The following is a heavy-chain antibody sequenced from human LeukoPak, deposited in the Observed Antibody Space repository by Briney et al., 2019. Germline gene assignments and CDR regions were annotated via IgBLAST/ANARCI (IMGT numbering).Heavy chain of an antibody. J-gene: IGHJ6*03. CDR1: GGTFSNYA. CDR3: AVGDPFNYYMDL. Sequence: SVKVSCKASGGTFSNYAISWVRPAPGQGLEWMGGLIPLFGATNYTQRFQGRITITTDESTTTAYMELSSLRSEDTAVYFCAVGDPFNYYMDLWGKGTTVTVFS. V-gene: IGHV1-69*05. CDR2: LIPLFGAT. D-gene: IGHD4-17*01.